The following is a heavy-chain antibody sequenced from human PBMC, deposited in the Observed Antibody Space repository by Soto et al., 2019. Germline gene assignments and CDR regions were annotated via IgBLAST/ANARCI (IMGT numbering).Heavy chain of an antibody. Sequence: SGKVSCKTSGGNFNTYALTWVRQAPGQGLEWIGGIIPMFDIKNVAQRFQGRVTLNADDSMTTAYMEMTSLRSDDTAVYYCAKEAGDHWGQGTLVTVSS. J-gene: IGHJ4*02. V-gene: IGHV1-69*13. CDR3: AKEAGDH. CDR1: GGNFNTYA. D-gene: IGHD3-10*01. CDR2: IIPMFDIK.